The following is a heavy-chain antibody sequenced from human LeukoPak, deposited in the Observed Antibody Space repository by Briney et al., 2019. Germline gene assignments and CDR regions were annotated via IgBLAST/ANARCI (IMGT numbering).Heavy chain of an antibody. Sequence: GGSLRLSCAASGFTFSSYHMNWVRQAPGKGLEWVSYISIFSSTIYYADSVKGRFTISRDDANSLVYLQMNSLRAEDTAVYYCARVLGYYCGHTLCAFDIWGQGTVVTVSS. D-gene: IGHD2-21*01. J-gene: IGHJ3*02. CDR2: ISIFSSTI. V-gene: IGHV3-48*01. CDR3: ARVLGYYCGHTLCAFDI. CDR1: GFTFSSYH.